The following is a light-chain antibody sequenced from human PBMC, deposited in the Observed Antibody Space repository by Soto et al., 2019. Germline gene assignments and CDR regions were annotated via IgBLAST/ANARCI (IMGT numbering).Light chain of an antibody. CDR2: EGS. Sequence: QSALTQPAYVSGSPGQSITISCTGTSRDGGSYNLVSWYQQHPGKAPKLMIYEGSKRPSGVSNRFSGSKSGNTASLTISGLQAEDEADYYCCSYAGSSIHVVFGGGTKLTVL. V-gene: IGLV2-23*01. CDR3: CSYAGSSIHVV. J-gene: IGLJ2*01. CDR1: SRDGGSYNL.